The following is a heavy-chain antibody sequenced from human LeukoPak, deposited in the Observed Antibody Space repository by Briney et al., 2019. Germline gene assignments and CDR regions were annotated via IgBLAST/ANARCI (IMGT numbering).Heavy chain of an antibody. J-gene: IGHJ6*03. V-gene: IGHV3-21*01. CDR2: ISSSSSYI. CDR3: ARRGYSSSWTHYYYYMDV. CDR1: GFTFSSYS. Sequence: GGSLRLSCAASGFTFSSYSMNWVRQAPGKGLEWVSSISSSSSYIYYADSVKGRFTISRDNAKNSLYLQMNSLRAEDTAVYYCARRGYSSSWTHYYYYMDVWGKGTTVTVSS. D-gene: IGHD6-13*01.